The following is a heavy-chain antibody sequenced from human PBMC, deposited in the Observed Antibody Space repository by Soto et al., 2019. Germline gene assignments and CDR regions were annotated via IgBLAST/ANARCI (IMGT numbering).Heavy chain of an antibody. V-gene: IGHV1-3*01. CDR1: GYTFTSYA. J-gene: IGHJ4*02. CDR2: INAGNGNT. Sequence: ASVKVSCKASGYTFTSYAMHWVRQAPGQRLEWMGWINAGNGNTKYSQKFQGRVTITRDTSASTAYMELSSLRSEDTAVYYCARGIAVAVIGDYWGQVPLVTVSS. CDR3: ARGIAVAVIGDY. D-gene: IGHD6-19*01.